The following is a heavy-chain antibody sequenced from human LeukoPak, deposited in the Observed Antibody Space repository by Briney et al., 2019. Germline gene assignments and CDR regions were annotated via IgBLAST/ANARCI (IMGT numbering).Heavy chain of an antibody. CDR3: TRERKIVVVPAAILVTWFDP. CDR2: IYYSGST. J-gene: IGHJ5*02. CDR1: GGSLSSYY. V-gene: IGHV4-59*01. Sequence: SETLSLTCTVSGGSLSSYYWSWIRQPPGKGLEWIGDIYYSGSTKYNPSLTSRVSISVGTSKTLFSLKLSSLTASDTAVYYCTRERKIVVVPAAILVTWFDPWGQGTLVTVSS. D-gene: IGHD2-2*01.